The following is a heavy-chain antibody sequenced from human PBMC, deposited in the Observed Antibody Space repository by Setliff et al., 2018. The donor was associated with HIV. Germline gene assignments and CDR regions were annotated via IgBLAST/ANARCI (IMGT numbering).Heavy chain of an antibody. CDR1: GFTFITST. CDR2: INTDGSST. D-gene: IGHD1-7*01. CDR3: ATNRVGNYPLDY. J-gene: IGHJ4*02. Sequence: GGSLRLSCAVSGFTFITSTMNWVRQAPGKGLEWVSRINTDGSSTTYADSVKGRFTISRDNAKNTLYLQMNSLRAEDTAVYYCATNRVGNYPLDYWGRGTLVTVSS. V-gene: IGHV3-74*01.